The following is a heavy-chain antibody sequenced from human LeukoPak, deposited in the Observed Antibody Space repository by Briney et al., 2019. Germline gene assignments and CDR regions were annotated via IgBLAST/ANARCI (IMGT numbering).Heavy chain of an antibody. CDR3: AREAVRERDGYKSPNFDY. CDR1: GYSFTDYY. D-gene: IGHD5-24*01. CDR2: INPKSGGT. J-gene: IGHJ4*02. V-gene: IGHV1-2*02. Sequence: EASVKVSCKASGYSFTDYYMHWVRQAPGQGLEWMGWINPKSGGTKYAQKFQGRVTMTRDTSISTAYMELSRLRYDDTAVYYCAREAVRERDGYKSPNFDYWGQGTLVTVSS.